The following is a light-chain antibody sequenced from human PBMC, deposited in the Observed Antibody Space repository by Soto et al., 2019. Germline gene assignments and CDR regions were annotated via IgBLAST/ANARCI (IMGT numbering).Light chain of an antibody. Sequence: QSVLAQPRSACGYPGQRVTMSCYGSGSNIGPNYVYWFQQFPGTAPKLLIYNNDQRPSGVPDRFSGSKSGTSASLDISGLRSEDEADYYCAAWDDSLSGRVFGGGTQLTVL. V-gene: IGLV1-47*02. CDR1: GSNIGPNY. CDR3: AAWDDSLSGRV. J-gene: IGLJ3*02. CDR2: NND.